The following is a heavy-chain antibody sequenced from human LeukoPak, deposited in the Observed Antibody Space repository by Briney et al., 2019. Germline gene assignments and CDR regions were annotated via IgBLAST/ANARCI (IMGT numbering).Heavy chain of an antibody. CDR2: IYHSGTT. J-gene: IGHJ4*02. CDR3: ARDGVFHDSDGYSFDY. CDR1: NYSITSVYF. Sequence: PSETLSLTCAGSNYSITSVYFWGWIRQPPGKGLEWIASIYHSGTTYYNPSLRNRVTLFVDTSKNQFSLKLTSLTAADTAVYYCARDGVFHDSDGYSFDYWGQGTLVTVSS. V-gene: IGHV4-38-2*01. D-gene: IGHD3-22*01.